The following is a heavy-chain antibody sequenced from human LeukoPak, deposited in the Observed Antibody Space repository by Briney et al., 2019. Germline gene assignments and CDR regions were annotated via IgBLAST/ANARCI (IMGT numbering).Heavy chain of an antibody. J-gene: IGHJ4*02. CDR2: ISGGGDST. Sequence: GGSLRLSCAASGFTFSSHAMSWVRQAPGKGLEWVSVISGGGDSTYYADSVKGWFTTSRDNSKNTLYLQMNSLRAEDTAVYFCAWGGSGYYAYWGQGTLVTVSS. D-gene: IGHD3-3*01. CDR1: GFTFSSHA. CDR3: AWGGSGYYAY. V-gene: IGHV3-23*01.